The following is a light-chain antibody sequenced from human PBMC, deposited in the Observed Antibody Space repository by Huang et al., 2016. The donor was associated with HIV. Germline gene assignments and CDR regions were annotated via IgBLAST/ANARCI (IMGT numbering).Light chain of an antibody. CDR1: QIVSSH. Sequence: ETVMTQSPVTLSVSPGDRASLSCRSSQIVSSHLAWYQQKPGQAPRLLIYAASTRATGVPARFRGSGAGTEVTLTSSTLQSEDSAVYYCEQYNDFRSTFGPGTRVEIK. CDR3: EQYNDFRST. J-gene: IGKJ3*01. CDR2: AAS. V-gene: IGKV3-15*01.